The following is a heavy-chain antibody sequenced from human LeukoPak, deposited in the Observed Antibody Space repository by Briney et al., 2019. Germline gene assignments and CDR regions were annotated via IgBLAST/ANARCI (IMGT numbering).Heavy chain of an antibody. Sequence: PGGSLRLSCAASGFXFSSYAMHWVRQAPGKGLDWVAAISHDGSNKYYADSVKGRFTISRDNSKNTLYLQMNSLRAEDTALYYCAKATYYYDNSGYYSYFYGMDVWGQGTTVTVSS. J-gene: IGHJ6*02. V-gene: IGHV3-30-3*01. CDR2: ISHDGSNK. CDR3: AKATYYYDNSGYYSYFYGMDV. D-gene: IGHD3-22*01. CDR1: GFXFSSYA.